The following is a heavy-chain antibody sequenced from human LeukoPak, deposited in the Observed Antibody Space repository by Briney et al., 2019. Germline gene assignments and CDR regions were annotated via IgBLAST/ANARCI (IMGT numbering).Heavy chain of an antibody. CDR1: GFTFSDYY. D-gene: IGHD2-15*01. J-gene: IGHJ6*02. Sequence: GGSLRLSCGACGFTFSDYYMRWVRQAPGRGLEWVSYISGSGSDLYYADCVKGRFTISRDNAKNSLFLQMNSLRAEDTAVYYCARSVGYYYTMDVWGQGTTVTVSS. CDR2: ISGSGSDL. V-gene: IGHV3-11*01. CDR3: ARSVGYYYTMDV.